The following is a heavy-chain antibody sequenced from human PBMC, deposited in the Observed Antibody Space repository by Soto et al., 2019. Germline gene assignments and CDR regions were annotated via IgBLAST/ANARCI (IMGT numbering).Heavy chain of an antibody. D-gene: IGHD3-10*01. J-gene: IGHJ4*02. CDR1: GDSISSNQ. CDR2: ISKSGSA. V-gene: IGHV4-59*01. CDR3: ARDQMGSLDY. Sequence: QVQLQESGPGLVKPSGTLSLTCTVSGDSISSNQWGWIRQPPGKGLEWIGYISKSGSANHNPSLKSRVTMSIDMAKNQFSLKLSSVTAADTAVYYCARDQMGSLDYWGQGTLVTVSS.